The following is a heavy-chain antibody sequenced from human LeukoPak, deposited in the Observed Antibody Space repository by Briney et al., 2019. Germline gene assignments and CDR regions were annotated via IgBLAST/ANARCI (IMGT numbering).Heavy chain of an antibody. CDR1: GFTFDENT. CDR2: ISWNHDNI. D-gene: IGHD1-7*01. V-gene: IGHV3-9*01. J-gene: IGHJ4*02. CDR3: AKDKNRELPSAFDS. Sequence: SGGSLRLSCVASGFTFDENTMVWVRQAPGKGLEWVSRISWNHDNIAYADSVKGRFTISRDNDKNSLYLQMNSLRAEDTAFYYCAKDKNRELPSAFDSWGQGILVIVSS.